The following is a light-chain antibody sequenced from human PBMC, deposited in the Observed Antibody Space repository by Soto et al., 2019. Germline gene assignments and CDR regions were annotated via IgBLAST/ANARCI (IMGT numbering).Light chain of an antibody. Sequence: QSVLTQPPSVSGAPGQRVTISCTGSSSNIGAGYDVHWYQQLPGKAPKLLIYGNTNRPSGVPDRFSCSKSGTSASLAITGLQAEDEADYYCLSFDSSLSVVFGGGTKLTVL. V-gene: IGLV1-40*01. J-gene: IGLJ2*01. CDR2: GNT. CDR3: LSFDSSLSVV. CDR1: SSNIGAGYD.